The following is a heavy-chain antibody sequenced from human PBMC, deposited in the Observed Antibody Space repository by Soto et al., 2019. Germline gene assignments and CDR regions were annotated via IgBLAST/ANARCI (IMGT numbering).Heavy chain of an antibody. CDR2: INPSGGST. CDR1: GYTFTSYY. J-gene: IGHJ6*03. V-gene: IGHV1-46*01. D-gene: IGHD2-15*01. CDR3: ARGLVVVAARDTTVYYYFYMDV. Sequence: GASVKVSCKASGYTFTSYYMHWVRQAPGQGLEWMGIINPSGGSTSYAQKFQGRVTMTRDASTSTVYMELSSLRSEDTAVYYCARGLVVVAARDTTVYYYFYMDVWGKGTTVTVSS.